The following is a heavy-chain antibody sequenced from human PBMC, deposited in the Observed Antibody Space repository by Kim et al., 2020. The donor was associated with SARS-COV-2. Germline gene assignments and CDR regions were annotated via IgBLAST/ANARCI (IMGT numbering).Heavy chain of an antibody. CDR3: ARGGSSSWYHHPHRNYYFDY. Sequence: SVKVSCKASGGTFSSYAISWVRQAPGQGLEWMGGIIPIFGTANYAQKFQGRVTITADESTSTAYMELSSLRSEDTAVYYCARGGSSSWYHHPHRNYYFDYWGQGTLVTVSS. CDR1: GGTFSSYA. D-gene: IGHD6-13*01. CDR2: IIPIFGTA. V-gene: IGHV1-69*13. J-gene: IGHJ4*02.